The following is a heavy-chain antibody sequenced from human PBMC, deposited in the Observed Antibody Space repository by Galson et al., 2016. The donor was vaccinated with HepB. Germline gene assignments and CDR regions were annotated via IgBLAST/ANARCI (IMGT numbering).Heavy chain of an antibody. D-gene: IGHD1-26*01. Sequence: SLRLSCATSGFTFSAAWMTWVRQAPGKGLEWVGLIKSSSNGGKIHHAAPVKGRFSITRDDSINTLYLQMNSLKSDDTAVYYCAWGGDFFDHWGQGTRVSVAS. J-gene: IGHJ5*02. V-gene: IGHV3-15*01. CDR1: GFTFSAAW. CDR3: AWGGDFFDH. CDR2: IKSSSNGGKI.